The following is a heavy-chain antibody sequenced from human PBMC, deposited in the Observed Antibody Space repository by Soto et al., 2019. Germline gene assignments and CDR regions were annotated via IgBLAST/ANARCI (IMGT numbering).Heavy chain of an antibody. V-gene: IGHV2-5*02. Sequence: QITLKESGPTLVKPTQTLTLTCTFSAFSLSTGGVGVGWIRQPPGKALEWVALIYWDDDKRSNPSLRSRLTGTMDTSNNHVCPTITNMDPVNTATYYCIQSRCGCDCLQSYVSYYFYGMDVWGQGTTVTVPS. CDR1: AFSLSTGGVG. CDR3: IQSRCGCDCLQSYVSYYFYGMDV. J-gene: IGHJ6*02. D-gene: IGHD2-21*02. CDR2: IYWDDDK.